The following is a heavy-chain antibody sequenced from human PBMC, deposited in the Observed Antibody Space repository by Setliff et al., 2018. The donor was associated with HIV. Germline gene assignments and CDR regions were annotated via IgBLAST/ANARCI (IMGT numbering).Heavy chain of an antibody. D-gene: IGHD3-16*01. J-gene: IGHJ4*02. V-gene: IGHV4-59*08. CDR1: GGSISTYF. Sequence: PSETLSLTCTVSGGSISTYFWSWVRQTPGTGLEWIGYIYYTGSTSYNPSFRSRVTTSVDTSKSQFSLKLTSVTAADTAAYFCARVSTDYVWGSFLSSGPYYFDFWGQGALVTVSS. CDR2: IYYTGST. CDR3: ARVSTDYVWGSFLSSGPYYFDF.